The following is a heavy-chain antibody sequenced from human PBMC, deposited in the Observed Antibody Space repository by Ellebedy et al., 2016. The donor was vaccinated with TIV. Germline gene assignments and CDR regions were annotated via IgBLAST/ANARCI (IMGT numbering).Heavy chain of an antibody. CDR3: ARLGVIAAAGASDY. J-gene: IGHJ4*02. Sequence: PGGSLRLSCAASGFTFSGYSMSWFRQAPGKGPEWVSYISYSGDLMYYADSVKGRFTTARDNAGNSLYLQMNSLSAEDTAVYYCARLGVIAAAGASDYWGQGTLVIVSS. D-gene: IGHD6-13*01. V-gene: IGHV3-11*01. CDR1: GFTFSGYS. CDR2: ISYSGDLM.